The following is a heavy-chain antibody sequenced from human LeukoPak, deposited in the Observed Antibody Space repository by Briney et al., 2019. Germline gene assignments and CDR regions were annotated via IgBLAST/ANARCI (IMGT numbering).Heavy chain of an antibody. D-gene: IGHD3-10*01. CDR3: ARDRAILVRGIYSIDY. Sequence: SVKVSRKASGGTFSSYAISWVRQAPGQGLEWTGGIIPLFGTANYAQKFQGRVTITADESTNTAYMELSSLRSEDTAVYYCARDRAILVRGIYSIDYWGQGTLVTVSS. V-gene: IGHV1-69*13. CDR1: GGTFSSYA. J-gene: IGHJ4*02. CDR2: IIPLFGTA.